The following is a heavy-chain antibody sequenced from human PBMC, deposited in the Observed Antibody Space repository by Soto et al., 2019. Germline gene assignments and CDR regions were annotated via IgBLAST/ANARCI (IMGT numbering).Heavy chain of an antibody. D-gene: IGHD6-19*01. CDR1: GFTFSTYW. CDR2: ISYDGSNK. J-gene: IGHJ4*02. V-gene: IGHV3-30-3*01. Sequence: HPGGSLRLSCAASGFTFSTYWMSWVRQAPGKGLEWVAFISYDGSNKYYADSVKGRFTISRDNSKNTLYLQMNSLRAEDTAVYYCARGDSGGYPEPVDYWGQGTLVTVSS. CDR3: ARGDSGGYPEPVDY.